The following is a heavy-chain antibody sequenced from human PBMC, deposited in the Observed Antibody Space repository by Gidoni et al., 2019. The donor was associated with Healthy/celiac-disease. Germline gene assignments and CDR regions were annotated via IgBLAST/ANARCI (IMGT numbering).Heavy chain of an antibody. Sequence: QVQLVESGGGVVQPGSSRSLSCAASGFTFSSDGMHWVRQAPGKGLEWVAVISYDGSNKYYADSVKGRFTISSYNSKTTLYLQMNSLRAEDTAVYYCARALGSAASSPGYWGQGTLVTVSS. D-gene: IGHD3-16*01. CDR1: GFTFSSDG. CDR2: ISYDGSNK. J-gene: IGHJ4*02. V-gene: IGHV3-30*03. CDR3: ARALGSAASSPGY.